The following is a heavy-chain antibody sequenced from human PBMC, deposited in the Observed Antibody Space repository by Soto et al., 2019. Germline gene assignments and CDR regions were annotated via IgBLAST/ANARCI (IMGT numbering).Heavy chain of an antibody. Sequence: VGSLRLSCVASEFTFSSYERNWVRQAPGKGLEWVSYISSSGTTIYYTDSVKGRFTISRDNAKKSLYLQMNSLRAEDTAVYYCVRFGGAAAGPGDYWGQGTLVTVSS. J-gene: IGHJ4*02. V-gene: IGHV3-48*03. D-gene: IGHD6-13*01. CDR3: VRFGGAAAGPGDY. CDR2: ISSSGTTI. CDR1: EFTFSSYE.